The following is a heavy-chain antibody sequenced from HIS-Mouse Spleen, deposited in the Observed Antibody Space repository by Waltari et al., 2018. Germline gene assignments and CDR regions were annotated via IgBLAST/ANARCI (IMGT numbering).Heavy chain of an antibody. V-gene: IGHV3-30*18. CDR1: GFPFSRSG. J-gene: IGHJ4*02. CDR2: ISYDGSNK. D-gene: IGHD6-19*01. CDR3: AKASSGWLDY. Sequence: QVQLVESGGGVVQPGRSLRLSCAASGFPFSRSGRPGVRQAPGKGLEWVEVISYDGSNKYYADSVKGRFTISRDNSKNTLYLQMNSLRAEDTAVYYCAKASSGWLDYWGQGTLVTVSS.